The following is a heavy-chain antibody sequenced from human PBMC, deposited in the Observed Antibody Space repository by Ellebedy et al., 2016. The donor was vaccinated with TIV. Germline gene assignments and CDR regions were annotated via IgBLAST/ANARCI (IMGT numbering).Heavy chain of an antibody. CDR1: GGSISSGGYS. CDR2: IYTSGST. J-gene: IGHJ5*02. CDR3: ARDGYGLDP. D-gene: IGHD6-13*01. V-gene: IGHV4-61*02. Sequence: SETLSLXXAVSGGSISSGGYSWSWIRQPAGKGLEWIGRIYTSGSTNYNPSLKSRVTMSVDTSKNQFSLKLSSVTAADTAVYYCARDGYGLDPWGQGTLVTVSS.